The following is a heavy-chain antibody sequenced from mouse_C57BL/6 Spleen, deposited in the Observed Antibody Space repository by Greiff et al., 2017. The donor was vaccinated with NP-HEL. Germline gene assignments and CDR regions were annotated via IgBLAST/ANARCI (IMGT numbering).Heavy chain of an antibody. D-gene: IGHD1-1*01. CDR1: GYSFTDYN. V-gene: IGHV1-39*01. CDR3: TRHYGSRPYYAMDY. CDR2: INPNYGTT. J-gene: IGHJ4*01. Sequence: VQLQQSGPELVKPGASVKISCKASGYSFTDYNMNWVKQSNGKSLEWIGVINPNYGTTSYNQKFKGKATLTVDQSSSTAYLQLNSLTSDDSAVYSCTRHYGSRPYYAMDYWGQGTSVTVSS.